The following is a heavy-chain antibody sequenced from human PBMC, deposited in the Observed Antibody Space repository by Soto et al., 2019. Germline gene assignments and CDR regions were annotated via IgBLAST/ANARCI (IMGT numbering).Heavy chain of an antibody. D-gene: IGHD3-3*01. V-gene: IGHV3-7*05. CDR1: GFTFSSYW. J-gene: IGHJ4*02. Sequence: GGSLRLSCAASGFTFSSYWMTWVRQAPGKGLEWVANIKEDGSEKYYVASVRGRFTISRDNAKNSLDLQMGSLRVEDTAVYYCARAPATTIFGVVLGYYFDYWGQGTLVTVSS. CDR3: ARAPATTIFGVVLGYYFDY. CDR2: IKEDGSEK.